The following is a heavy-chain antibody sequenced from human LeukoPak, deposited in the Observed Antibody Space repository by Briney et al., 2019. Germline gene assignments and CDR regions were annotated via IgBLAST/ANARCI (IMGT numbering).Heavy chain of an antibody. CDR1: GYTFSGYY. V-gene: IGHV1-2*06. D-gene: IGHD6-13*01. CDR2: INPNSGGP. Sequence: ASVKVSYKASGYTFSGYYIHWVRQAPGQGLEWMGRINPNSGGPNYTQKFQGRVTMTRDTSISTAYMELSRLRSDDTAVYYCARGQLLGKFDYWGQGTLVTVSS. J-gene: IGHJ4*02. CDR3: ARGQLLGKFDY.